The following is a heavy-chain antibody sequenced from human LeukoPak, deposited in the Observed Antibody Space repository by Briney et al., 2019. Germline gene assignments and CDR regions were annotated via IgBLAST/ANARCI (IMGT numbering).Heavy chain of an antibody. V-gene: IGHV4-31*03. CDR2: IYYSGST. D-gene: IGHD3-10*01. Sequence: PSQTLSLTCTVSGGSISSGGYYWSWIRQYQGKGLGWIGYIYYSGSTFYNPSLKSRVTISVDTSKNQFSLKLSSVTAADTAVYYCARDPSVRLRSFDLWGRGTLVTVSS. CDR1: GGSISSGGYY. CDR3: ARDPSVRLRSFDL. J-gene: IGHJ2*01.